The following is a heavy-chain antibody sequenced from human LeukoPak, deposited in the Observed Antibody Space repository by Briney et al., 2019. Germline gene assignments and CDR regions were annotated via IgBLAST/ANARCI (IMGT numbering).Heavy chain of an antibody. CDR1: GFTFSNYG. CDR2: IWFDGGNK. Sequence: GGSLRLSCAASGFTFSNYGVHWVRQAPGKGLEWVAVIWFDGGNKYYADSVKGRFNISRDNSKNTLYLQTNSLGAEDTAVYYCARDRYNWNSPRYFDLWGRGTLVTVSS. CDR3: ARDRYNWNSPRYFDL. V-gene: IGHV3-33*01. D-gene: IGHD1-7*01. J-gene: IGHJ2*01.